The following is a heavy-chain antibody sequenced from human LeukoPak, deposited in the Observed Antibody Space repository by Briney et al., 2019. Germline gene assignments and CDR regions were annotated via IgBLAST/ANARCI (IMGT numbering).Heavy chain of an antibody. CDR2: ISGSGGST. CDR1: GFTFSSYG. J-gene: IGHJ6*02. D-gene: IGHD3-16*01. Sequence: PGGSLRLSCAASGFTFSSYGMSWVRQAPGKGLEWVSAISGSGGSTYYADSVKGRFTTSRDNAKNSLYLQMSNLRAEDTAVYFCARGGGLDVWGQGATVTVSS. CDR3: ARGGGLDV. V-gene: IGHV3-23*01.